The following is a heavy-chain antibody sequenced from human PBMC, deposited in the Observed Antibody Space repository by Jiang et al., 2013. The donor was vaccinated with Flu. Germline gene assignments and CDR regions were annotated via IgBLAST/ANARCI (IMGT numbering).Heavy chain of an antibody. CDR2: EDGET. V-gene: IGHV1-24*01. D-gene: IGHD1-1*01. Sequence: EDGETIYAQKFQGRVTMTEDTSTDTAYMELSSLRSEDTAVYYCATDYITGTTPDYYGMDVWGQGTTVTVSS. J-gene: IGHJ6*02. CDR3: ATDYITGTTPDYYGMDV.